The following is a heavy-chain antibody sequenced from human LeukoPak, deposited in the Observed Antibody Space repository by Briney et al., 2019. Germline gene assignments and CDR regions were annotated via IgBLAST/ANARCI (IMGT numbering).Heavy chain of an antibody. Sequence: PGGSLRLSCAASGLTFSSYAMSWVRQAPGKGLDWVSAISGSGGNTYHADSVKGRFTISRDNSKNTLYLQMDSLRAEDTALYYCAKDGVAMYRSSWLDYWGQGTLVTVSS. CDR2: ISGSGGNT. CDR3: AKDGVAMYRSSWLDY. D-gene: IGHD6-13*01. CDR1: GLTFSSYA. J-gene: IGHJ4*02. V-gene: IGHV3-23*01.